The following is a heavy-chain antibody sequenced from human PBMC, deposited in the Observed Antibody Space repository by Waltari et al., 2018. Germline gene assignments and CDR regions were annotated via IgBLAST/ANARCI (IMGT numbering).Heavy chain of an antibody. D-gene: IGHD3-22*01. CDR2: IIPIFGTA. CDR3: ARDMRELYYYDSSGDRDAFDI. J-gene: IGHJ3*02. Sequence: QVQLVQSGAEVKKPGSSVKVSCKASGGTFSSYAISWVRQAPGQGLEWMGGIIPIFGTANYAQKFQGRVTITADESTSTAYMELSSLRSEDTAVYYCARDMRELYYYDSSGDRDAFDIWGQGTMVTVSS. CDR1: GGTFSSYA. V-gene: IGHV1-69*01.